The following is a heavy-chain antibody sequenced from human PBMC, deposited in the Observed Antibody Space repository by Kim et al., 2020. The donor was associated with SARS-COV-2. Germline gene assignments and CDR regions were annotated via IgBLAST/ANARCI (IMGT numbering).Heavy chain of an antibody. D-gene: IGHD5-12*01. Sequence: SVKVSCKASGGTFSSYAISWVRQAPGQGLEWMGGIIPIFGTANYAQKFQGRVTITADESTSTAYMELSSLRSEDTAVYYCARPTRWLQFSAPLDYWGQGTLVTVSS. CDR1: GGTFSSYA. J-gene: IGHJ4*02. V-gene: IGHV1-69*13. CDR3: ARPTRWLQFSAPLDY. CDR2: IIPIFGTA.